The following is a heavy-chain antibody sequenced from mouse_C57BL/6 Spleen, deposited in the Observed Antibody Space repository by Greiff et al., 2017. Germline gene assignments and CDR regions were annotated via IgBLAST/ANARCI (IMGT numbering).Heavy chain of an antibody. J-gene: IGHJ1*03. CDR1: GFSLSTFGMG. V-gene: IGHV8-8*01. CDR3: ARIAFYGSSYWYFDV. Sequence: QVTLKVCGPGILQPSQTLSLTCSFSGFSLSTFGMGVGWIRQPSGKGLEWLAHIWWDDDKYYNPALKRRLTISKDTSKNQVFLKIANVDTADTATFCCARIAFYGSSYWYFDVWGTGTTVTVSS. D-gene: IGHD1-1*01. CDR2: IWWDDDK.